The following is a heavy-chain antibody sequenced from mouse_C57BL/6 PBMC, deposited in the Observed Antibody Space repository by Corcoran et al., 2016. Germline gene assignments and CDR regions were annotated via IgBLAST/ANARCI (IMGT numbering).Heavy chain of an antibody. CDR3: ARPPSYYSTPGAMDY. CDR1: GYTFTSYW. D-gene: IGHD2-5*01. V-gene: IGHV1-55*01. J-gene: IGHJ4*01. CDR2: IYPGSGST. Sequence: QVQLQQPGAELVKPGASVKMSCKASGYTFTSYWITWVKQRPGQGLEWIGDIYPGSGSTNYNEKFKSKATLTVDTSSSTAYMQLSSLTSEDSAVYYCARPPSYYSTPGAMDYWGQGTSVTVSS.